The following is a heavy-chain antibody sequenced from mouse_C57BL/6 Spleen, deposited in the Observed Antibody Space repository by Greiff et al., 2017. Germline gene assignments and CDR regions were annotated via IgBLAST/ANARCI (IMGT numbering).Heavy chain of an antibody. CDR3: ARQDYGSLYYFDY. J-gene: IGHJ2*01. Sequence: VQLQQPGTELVKPGASVKLSCKASGYTFTSYWMHWVKQRPGQGLEWIGNINPSNGGTNYNEKFKSKATLTVDTSSSTAYMQLSRLTSENSAVYYCARQDYGSLYYFDYWGQGTTLTVSS. CDR2: INPSNGGT. CDR1: GYTFTSYW. V-gene: IGHV1-53*01. D-gene: IGHD1-1*01.